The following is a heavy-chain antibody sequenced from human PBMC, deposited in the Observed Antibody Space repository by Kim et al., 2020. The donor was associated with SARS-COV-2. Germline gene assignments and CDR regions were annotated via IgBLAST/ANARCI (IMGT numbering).Heavy chain of an antibody. J-gene: IGHJ4*02. D-gene: IGHD3-22*01. CDR3: ARDSTCGSRGHYQGY. Sequence: AQKFQGRVTITADESTSTAYIELSSLRSEDTAVYYCARDSTCGSRGHYQGYWGQGTLVTVSS. V-gene: IGHV1-69*01.